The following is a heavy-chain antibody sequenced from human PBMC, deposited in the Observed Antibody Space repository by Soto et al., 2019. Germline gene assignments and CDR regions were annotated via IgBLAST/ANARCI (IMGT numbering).Heavy chain of an antibody. CDR1: GFTFSSYW. Sequence: GGSLRLSCAASGFTFSSYWMSWVRQAPGKGLEWVANIKQDGSEKYYVDSVKGRFTISRDNAKNSLYLQMNSLRAEDTAVYYCARIEDCSSTSCYRYYFDYWGQGTLVTVSS. CDR3: ARIEDCSSTSCYRYYFDY. V-gene: IGHV3-7*01. J-gene: IGHJ4*02. D-gene: IGHD2-2*02. CDR2: IKQDGSEK.